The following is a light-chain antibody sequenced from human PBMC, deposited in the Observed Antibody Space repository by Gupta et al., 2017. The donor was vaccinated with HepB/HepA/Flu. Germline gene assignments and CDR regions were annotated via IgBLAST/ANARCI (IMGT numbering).Light chain of an antibody. CDR2: DAS. Sequence: DIVLTQSPATLSLSPGERATLSCRASENINIYLAWYQQKPGQAPRLLIYDASTRATDFPARFSGSGSGTDFTLTISSLEPEDFAVYYCQQRSNWPLTFGGGTKVEIK. J-gene: IGKJ4*01. CDR1: ENINIY. CDR3: QQRSNWPLT. V-gene: IGKV3-11*01.